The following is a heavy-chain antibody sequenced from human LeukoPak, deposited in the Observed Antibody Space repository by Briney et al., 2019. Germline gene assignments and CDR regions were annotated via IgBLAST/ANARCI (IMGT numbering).Heavy chain of an antibody. CDR3: ALSVGANYFDY. Sequence: GGSLRLSCAASGFTFSSYGMHWVRQAPGKGLEWVAVISYDGSNKYYADSVKGRFTISRDNSKNTLYLQMNSLRAEDTAVYYCALSVGANYFDYWGQGTLVTVSS. J-gene: IGHJ4*02. CDR2: ISYDGSNK. V-gene: IGHV3-30*03. D-gene: IGHD1-26*01. CDR1: GFTFSSYG.